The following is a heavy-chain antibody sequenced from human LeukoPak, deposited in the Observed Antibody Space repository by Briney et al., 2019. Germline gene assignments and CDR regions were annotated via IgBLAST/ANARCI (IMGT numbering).Heavy chain of an antibody. CDR3: ARDFAESYREGYFDL. CDR1: GYSISSGYY. Sequence: PSETLSLTCAVSGYSISSGYYWGWIRQPPGKGLEWIGSIYHRGSTYYNPSLKSRVTISVDTSKNQFSLKLSSVTAADTAVYYCARDFAESYREGYFDLWGRGTLVTVSS. V-gene: IGHV4-38-2*02. J-gene: IGHJ2*01. D-gene: IGHD3-10*01. CDR2: IYHRGST.